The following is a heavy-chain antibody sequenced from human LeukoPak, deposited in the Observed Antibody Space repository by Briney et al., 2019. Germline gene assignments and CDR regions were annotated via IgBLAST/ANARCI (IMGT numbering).Heavy chain of an antibody. CDR3: AKGPFFHLAVADPGFDY. CDR1: GFTFSSYA. V-gene: IGHV3-23*01. CDR2: ISGSGGST. J-gene: IGHJ4*02. Sequence: GGSLRLSCAASGFTFSSYAMSWVRQAPGKGLEWVLAISGSGGSTYYADSVKGRFTISRDNSKNTLYLQMNSLRAEDTAVYYCAKGPFFHLAVADPGFDYWGQGTLVTVSS. D-gene: IGHD6-19*01.